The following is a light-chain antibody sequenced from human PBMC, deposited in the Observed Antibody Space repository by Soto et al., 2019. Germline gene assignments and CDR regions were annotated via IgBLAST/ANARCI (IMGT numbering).Light chain of an antibody. CDR1: SSNIGNNY. Sequence: QAVVTQPPSVSAAPGQKVTISCSGSSSNIGNNYVSWYQQLPGTAPKFLIYDNNKRPSGIPDRFSGSKSGTSATLGITGLQTGDEADYYCGTWDSSLSAWVFGGGTKVTVL. CDR3: GTWDSSLSAWV. V-gene: IGLV1-51*01. J-gene: IGLJ3*02. CDR2: DNN.